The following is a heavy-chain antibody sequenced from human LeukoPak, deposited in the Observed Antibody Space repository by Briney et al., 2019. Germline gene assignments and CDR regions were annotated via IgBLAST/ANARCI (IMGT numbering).Heavy chain of an antibody. CDR1: GGSISSYD. V-gene: IGHV4-59*08. D-gene: IGHD3-9*01. J-gene: IGHJ4*02. CDR2: ISYSGST. Sequence: SETLSLTCTVSGGSISSYDWSWIRQPPGKGLEWIGYISYSGSTNYNPSLKSRVTISVDTSKNQLSLKLDSVTAADTAVYYCANVRYFDWYYFDYWGQGALVTVSS. CDR3: ANVRYFDWYYFDY.